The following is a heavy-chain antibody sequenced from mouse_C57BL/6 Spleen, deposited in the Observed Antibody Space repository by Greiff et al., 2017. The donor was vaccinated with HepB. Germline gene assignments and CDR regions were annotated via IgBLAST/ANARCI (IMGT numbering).Heavy chain of an antibody. CDR3: TRDRSITTEGVFAY. J-gene: IGHJ3*01. CDR1: GFTFSSYA. Sequence: EVMLVESGEGLVKPGGSLKLSCAASGFTFSSYAMSWVRQTPEKRLEWVAYISSGGDYIYYADTVKGRFTISRDNARNTLYLQMSSLKSEDTAMYYCTRDRSITTEGVFAYWGQGTLVTVSA. V-gene: IGHV5-9-1*02. CDR2: ISSGGDYI. D-gene: IGHD1-1*01.